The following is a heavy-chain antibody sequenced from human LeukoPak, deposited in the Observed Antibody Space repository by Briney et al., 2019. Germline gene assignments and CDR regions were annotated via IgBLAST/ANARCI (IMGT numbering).Heavy chain of an antibody. CDR2: INPSGGST. V-gene: IGHV1-46*01. Sequence: GASVKVSCKASGYTFTSYYMHWVRQAPGQGLEWMGIINPSGGSTSYAQKFQGRVTMTRDTSTSTVYMELSSLRSEDTAVYYCARHHCSSTSCHDAFDIWGQGTMVTVSS. J-gene: IGHJ3*02. D-gene: IGHD2-2*01. CDR3: ARHHCSSTSCHDAFDI. CDR1: GYTFTSYY.